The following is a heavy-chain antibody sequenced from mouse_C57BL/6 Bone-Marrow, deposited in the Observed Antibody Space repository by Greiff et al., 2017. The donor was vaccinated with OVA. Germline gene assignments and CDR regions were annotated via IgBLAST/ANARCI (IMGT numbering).Heavy chain of an antibody. CDR3: ATTGRVYYYAMDY. D-gene: IGHD1-1*01. CDR2: IRNKANGYTT. V-gene: IGHV7-3*01. J-gene: IGHJ4*01. CDR1: GFTFTDYY. Sequence: EVQLVESGGGLVQPRGSLSLSCAASGFTFTDYYMSWVRQPPGKALEWLGFIRNKANGYTTEYSASVKGRFTISRDNSQSILYLQMNALRAEDSATYYCATTGRVYYYAMDYWGQGTSVTVSS.